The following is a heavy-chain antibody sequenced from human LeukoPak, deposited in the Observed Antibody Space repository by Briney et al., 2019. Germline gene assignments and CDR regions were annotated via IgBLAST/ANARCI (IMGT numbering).Heavy chain of an antibody. Sequence: PGGSLRISCAASGFTFGDYSMHRVRQTPRKGLEWVSLINGDALTAHYGDSVRGRFTISRNNSKNSLYLQMNGLRTEDTAFYYCAKGLHGVSFSFDYWGRGTLVTVSS. CDR1: GFTFGDYS. D-gene: IGHD5-24*01. CDR3: AKGLHGVSFSFDY. V-gene: IGHV3-43*02. CDR2: INGDALTA. J-gene: IGHJ4*02.